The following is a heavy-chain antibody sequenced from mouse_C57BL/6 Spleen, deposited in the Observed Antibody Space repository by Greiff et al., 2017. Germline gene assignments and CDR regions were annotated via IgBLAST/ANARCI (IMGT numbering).Heavy chain of an antibody. CDR2: INPNNGGT. D-gene: IGHD2-5*01. CDR1: GYTFTDYY. CDR3: ARGYYSNSFVAY. Sequence: EVQLQQSGPELVKPGASVKISCKASGYTFTDYYMNWVKQSNGKSLEWIGDINPNNGGTSYNQKFKGKATLTVDKSSSTAYMELRSLTSEDSAVYYCARGYYSNSFVAYWGQVTLVTVSA. V-gene: IGHV1-26*01. J-gene: IGHJ3*01.